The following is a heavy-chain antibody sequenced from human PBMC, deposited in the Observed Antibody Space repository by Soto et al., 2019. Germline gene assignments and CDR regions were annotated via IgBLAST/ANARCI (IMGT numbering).Heavy chain of an antibody. CDR1: GFAVSNTY. J-gene: IGHJ5*02. CDR2: IYSDGTT. V-gene: IGHV3-53*01. Sequence: EVHLVESGGGLIQPGGSLTLSCAASGFAVSNTYMSWVRQAPGRGLEWVSFIYSDGTTCYADSVKGRFTNSRDTSKNTLSLQMNSLRAEDTAVYYCARDCSGGSCYPALGAWGQGTLVTVSS. CDR3: ARDCSGGSCYPALGA. D-gene: IGHD2-15*01.